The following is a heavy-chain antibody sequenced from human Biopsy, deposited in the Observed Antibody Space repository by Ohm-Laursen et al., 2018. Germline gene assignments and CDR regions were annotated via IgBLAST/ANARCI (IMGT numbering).Heavy chain of an antibody. V-gene: IGHV4-34*01. CDR3: ARGSGYFKLDV. Sequence: GTLSLTCAVNGESSSGYFWNWIRQPPGMGLEWIGEINQSGSTKYNPSLKRRATLSADSSNSQFSLRLTSVTAADTAIYYCARGSGYFKLDVWGQGTTVTVSS. J-gene: IGHJ6*02. CDR2: INQSGST. D-gene: IGHD5-12*01. CDR1: GESSSGYF.